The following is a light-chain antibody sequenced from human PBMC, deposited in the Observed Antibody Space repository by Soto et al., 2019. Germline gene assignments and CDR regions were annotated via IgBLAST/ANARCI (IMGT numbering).Light chain of an antibody. CDR1: NSDVGGYDR. CDR3: ISYIPSTTTHWV. J-gene: IGLJ3*02. Sequence: QSVLAQPASVSGSPGQSITISCTGTNSDVGGYDRVSWYQHHPGKAPKLLIFEVYNRPSGISDRFSGSKSGDTASLTISGLQAEYEADYYCISYIPSTTTHWVFGGGTKVTVL. CDR2: EVY. V-gene: IGLV2-14*01.